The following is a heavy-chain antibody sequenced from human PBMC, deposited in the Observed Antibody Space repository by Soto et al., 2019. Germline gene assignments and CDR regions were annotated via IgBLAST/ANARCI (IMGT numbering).Heavy chain of an antibody. D-gene: IGHD3-16*01. CDR3: ARKGGSDLGLKYYFYWGMDV. V-gene: IGHV1-18*01. CDR1: PKIFTSYG. J-gene: IGHJ6*04. Sequence: SAKVSCNASPKIFTSYGISWVRQAPGQGLEWMGWVSPYSNITNYAQKFQGRVTMTTETSTSTVYMELRSLRSDDTAMYYCARKGGSDLGLKYYFYWGMDVWGEGTSVTVSS. CDR2: VSPYSNIT.